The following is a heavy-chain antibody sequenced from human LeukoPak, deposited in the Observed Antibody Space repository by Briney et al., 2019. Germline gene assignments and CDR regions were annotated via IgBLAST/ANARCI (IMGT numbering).Heavy chain of an antibody. V-gene: IGHV3-7*01. J-gene: IGHJ4*02. CDR1: GFTFSDYW. Sequence: PGGSLRLSCAASGFTFSDYWMSWVRQDPGKGLEWVANIKYHGSDEHYVDSVRGRFTISRDNAKNSLFLQMNSLRAEDTAVYYCARIGGSGTYWDYWGQGTLVTVSS. CDR2: IKYHGSDE. D-gene: IGHD3-10*01. CDR3: ARIGGSGTYWDY.